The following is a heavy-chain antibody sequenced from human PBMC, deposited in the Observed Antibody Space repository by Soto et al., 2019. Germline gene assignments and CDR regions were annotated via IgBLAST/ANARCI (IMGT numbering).Heavy chain of an antibody. CDR2: IYSGGST. CDR1: GFTVSSNY. D-gene: IGHD2-15*01. V-gene: IGHV3-66*01. CDR3: AREGRP. Sequence: TGGSLRLSSTASGFTVSSNYMSWVRQAPGKGLEWVSVIYSGGSTYFADSVKDRFSISRDNSKNTLHLQMNSLRAEDTAVYYCAREGRPWGQGTLVTVSS. J-gene: IGHJ5*02.